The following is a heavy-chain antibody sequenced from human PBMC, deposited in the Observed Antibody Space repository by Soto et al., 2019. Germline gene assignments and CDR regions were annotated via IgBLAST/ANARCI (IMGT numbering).Heavy chain of an antibody. CDR1: GGSSSSSNC. Sequence: PWENPDLTCAVSGGSSSSSNCWSWVRQPPGKGLEWIGEIYHSGSTNYNPSLKSRATISVDKSKNQFSLKLSSVTAADTAVYYCAREIGLPVTHYYYYYGMDVWGQVTTVTVS. D-gene: IGHD4-4*01. V-gene: IGHV4-4*02. J-gene: IGHJ6*02. CDR2: IYHSGST. CDR3: AREIGLPVTHYYYYYGMDV.